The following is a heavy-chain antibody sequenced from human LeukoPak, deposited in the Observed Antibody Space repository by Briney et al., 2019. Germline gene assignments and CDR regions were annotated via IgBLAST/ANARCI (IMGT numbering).Heavy chain of an antibody. D-gene: IGHD5-18*01. J-gene: IGHJ6*02. CDR1: GYTFTAFY. CDR2: IDPNSGGT. CDR3: ARGWIQLWDYYYYGMDV. Sequence: ASVKVSCKASGYTFTAFYMHWVRQAPGQGLEWKGRIDPNSGGTNYAQKFQGRVTMTRDTSISTTYMELSRLRSDDTAVYYCARGWIQLWDYYYYGMDVWGQGTTVTVSS. V-gene: IGHV1-2*06.